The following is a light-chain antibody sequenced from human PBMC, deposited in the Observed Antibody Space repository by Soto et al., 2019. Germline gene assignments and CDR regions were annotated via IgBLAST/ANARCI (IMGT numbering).Light chain of an antibody. CDR3: QQSYSTPWT. CDR2: DAS. Sequence: DIQMTQSPSSRSASVGDRVTITCRASQSISSYLNWYQQKPGKAPKLLIYDASSLQSGVPSRFSGSGSGTEFTLTISSLQSEDFATYYCQQSYSTPWTFGQGTKVEIK. CDR1: QSISSY. V-gene: IGKV1-39*01. J-gene: IGKJ1*01.